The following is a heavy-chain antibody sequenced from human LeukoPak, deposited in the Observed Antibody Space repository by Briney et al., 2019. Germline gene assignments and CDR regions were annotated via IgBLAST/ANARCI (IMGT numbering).Heavy chain of an antibody. Sequence: GGSLRLSCAASGFTVSSNYLSWVRQAPGKGLEWVSVIYSGGSTYYADSVKGRFTISRDISKSTLYLQMNNLRAEDTAVYYCARDGDCSGGSCYPSEAYWGQGTLVTVSS. CDR1: GFTVSSNY. D-gene: IGHD2-15*01. V-gene: IGHV3-66*01. CDR3: ARDGDCSGGSCYPSEAY. J-gene: IGHJ4*02. CDR2: IYSGGST.